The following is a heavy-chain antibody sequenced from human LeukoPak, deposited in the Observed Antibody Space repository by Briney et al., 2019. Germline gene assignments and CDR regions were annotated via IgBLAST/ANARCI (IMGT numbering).Heavy chain of an antibody. CDR2: IYYSGST. V-gene: IGHV4-39*07. Sequence: SETLSLTCTVSGGSISSSSYYWGWIRQPPGKGLEWIGSIYYSGSTYYNPSLKSRVTISVDTSKNQFSLKLSSVTAADTAVYYCARDNFGGYYGMDVWGQGTTVTVSS. D-gene: IGHD3-10*01. CDR3: ARDNFGGYYGMDV. J-gene: IGHJ6*02. CDR1: GGSISSSSYY.